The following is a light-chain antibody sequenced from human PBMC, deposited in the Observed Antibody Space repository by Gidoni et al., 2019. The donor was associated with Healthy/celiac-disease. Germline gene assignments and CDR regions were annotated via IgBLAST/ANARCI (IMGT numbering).Light chain of an antibody. CDR2: GNS. V-gene: IGLV1-40*01. CDR3: QSYNSSLSVHVV. J-gene: IGLJ2*01. Sequence: QSVLTQPPSVSGAPGQRVPISCTGSSSNIGAGYDGHWYQQHPGTAPKLLIYGNSNRPSGFPARFSGSKSGTSASLAITGLQAEDEADYYCQSYNSSLSVHVVFGGGTKLTVL. CDR1: SSNIGAGYD.